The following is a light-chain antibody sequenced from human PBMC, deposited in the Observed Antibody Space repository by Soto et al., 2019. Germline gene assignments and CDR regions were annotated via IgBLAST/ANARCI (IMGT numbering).Light chain of an antibody. CDR3: SSYTSTVL. Sequence: QSALTQPASVSGSPGQSITISCTATSSDVGAYNYVSWYQQHPGKAPKLMIFDVSNRPSGVSNRFSGSKSGNTASLTISGLQAEDEADYYCSSYTSTVLFGGGTKLTVL. V-gene: IGLV2-14*01. CDR2: DVS. CDR1: SSDVGAYNY. J-gene: IGLJ2*01.